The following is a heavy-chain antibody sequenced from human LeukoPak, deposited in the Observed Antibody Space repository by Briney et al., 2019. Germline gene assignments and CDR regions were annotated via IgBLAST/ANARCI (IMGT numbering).Heavy chain of an antibody. Sequence: GGSLRLSCAASGFTFSSYSMHWVRQAPGKGLEWVSSIWYNCSHIYYADSVKARFTISRDNAKNTLYLQMNSLRAEDRAVFYGTRASYNRHDLPIDYWGQRTLVTFA. J-gene: IGHJ4*02. V-gene: IGHV3-21*01. CDR3: TRASYNRHDLPIDY. CDR1: GFTFSSYS. D-gene: IGHD1-20*01. CDR2: IWYNCSHI.